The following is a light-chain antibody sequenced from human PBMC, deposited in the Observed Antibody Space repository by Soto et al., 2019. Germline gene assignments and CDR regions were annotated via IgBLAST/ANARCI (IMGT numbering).Light chain of an antibody. CDR3: CSDAGRSTYV. Sequence: QSVLTQPASVSGSPGQSITISCTVGSYNFVSWYQQHPGKAPKVLIYEVSKRPSGVSDRFSGSKSGNTASLTISGRQAEDEADYYCCSDAGRSTYVFGTGTKVTVL. CDR2: EVS. V-gene: IGLV2-23*02. CDR1: GSYNF. J-gene: IGLJ1*01.